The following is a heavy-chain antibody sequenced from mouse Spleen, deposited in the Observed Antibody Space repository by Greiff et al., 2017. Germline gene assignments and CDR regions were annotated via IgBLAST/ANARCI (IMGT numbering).Heavy chain of an antibody. J-gene: IGHJ3*01. CDR2: ISSGGSYT. V-gene: IGHV5-9-1*01. Sequence: EVPLVESGGGLVKPGGSLKLSCAASGFTFSSYAMSWVRQTPEKRLEWVATISSGGSYTYYPDSVKGRFTISRDNAKNTLYLQMRSLRSEDTAMYYCAVDSSGYGAYWGQGTLVTVSA. D-gene: IGHD3-2*01. CDR3: AVDSSGYGAY. CDR1: GFTFSSYA.